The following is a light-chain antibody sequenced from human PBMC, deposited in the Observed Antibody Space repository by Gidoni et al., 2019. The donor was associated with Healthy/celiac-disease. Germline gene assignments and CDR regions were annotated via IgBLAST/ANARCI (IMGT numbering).Light chain of an antibody. CDR2: WAS. Sequence: DIVMTLSPDSLAVSLGERATINCKSSQSVLYSSNNKNYLAWYQQKPGQPPKLLIYWASTRESGVPDRFSGSGSGTDFTLPISSLQAEDVAFYYCQQYYSTPYTFGQGTKLEIK. V-gene: IGKV4-1*01. J-gene: IGKJ2*01. CDR3: QQYYSTPYT. CDR1: QSVLYSSNNKNY.